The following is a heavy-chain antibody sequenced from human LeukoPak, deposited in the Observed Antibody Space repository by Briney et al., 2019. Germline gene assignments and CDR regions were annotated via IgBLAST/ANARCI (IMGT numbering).Heavy chain of an antibody. V-gene: IGHV3-66*02. CDR2: IYSGGST. Sequence: GGSLRLSCAASGFTVSSNYMSWVRQAPGKGPEWVSVIYSGGSTYYADSVKGRFTISRDNSKNTLYLQMNSLRAEDTAVYYCARDPGPYYYYGMDVWGQGTTVTVSS. CDR3: ARDPGPYYYYGMDV. CDR1: GFTVSSNY. J-gene: IGHJ6*02.